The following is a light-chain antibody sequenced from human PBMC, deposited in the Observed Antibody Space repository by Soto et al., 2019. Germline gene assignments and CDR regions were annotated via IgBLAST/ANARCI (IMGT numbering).Light chain of an antibody. CDR1: QSISSN. CDR3: QKSYSTPLT. CDR2: AAS. J-gene: IGKJ4*01. Sequence: DIHIHTSPSSLSASVWARAPITGRASQSISSNLNWYQQKPGKAPKLLIYAASSLQSGVPSRFSGGGSGTDFTLTISSLQPEDFATYSCQKSYSTPLTFGRGTKV. V-gene: IGKV1-39*01.